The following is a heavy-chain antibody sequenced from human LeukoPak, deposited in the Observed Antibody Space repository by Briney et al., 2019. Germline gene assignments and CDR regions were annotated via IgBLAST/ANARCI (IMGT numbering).Heavy chain of an antibody. CDR3: ARDRGLSSSYGIDV. V-gene: IGHV3-33*08. J-gene: IGHJ6*02. CDR1: GFRFTNYW. D-gene: IGHD6-13*01. CDR2: IWYDGSNK. Sequence: GGSLRLSCAASGFRFTNYWMSWVRQAPGKGLEWVAVIWYDGSNKYYADSVKGRFTISRDNSKNTLYLQMNSLRADDTAVYYCARDRGLSSSYGIDVWGQGTTVIVFS.